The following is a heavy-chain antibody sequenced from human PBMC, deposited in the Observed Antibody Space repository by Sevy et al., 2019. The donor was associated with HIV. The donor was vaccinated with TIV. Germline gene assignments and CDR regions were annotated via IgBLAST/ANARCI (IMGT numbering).Heavy chain of an antibody. D-gene: IGHD3-22*01. J-gene: IGHJ4*02. V-gene: IGHV3-7*03. CDR2: IKQDGSEK. Sequence: GGSLRLSCAASGFTFSRYWMSWVRQAPGKGLEWVANIKQDGSEKYYVDSVKGRFTISRDNAKNSLYLQMNSLRAEDKAVYYCARLKDDSSGYTFGYWGQGTLVTVSS. CDR1: GFTFSRYW. CDR3: ARLKDDSSGYTFGY.